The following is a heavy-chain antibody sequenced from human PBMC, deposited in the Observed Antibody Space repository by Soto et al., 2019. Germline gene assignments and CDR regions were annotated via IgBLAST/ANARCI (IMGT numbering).Heavy chain of an antibody. CDR1: GFTFSSYG. J-gene: IGHJ4*02. D-gene: IGHD3-16*02. Sequence: QVQLVESGGGVVQPGRSLRLSCAASGFTFSSYGMHWVRQAPGKGLEWVAVISYDGSNKYYADSVKGRFTISRDNSKNTLYLQMNSLRAEDTAVYYCAKDHGDYIWGSYQPLDYWGQGTLVTVSS. CDR2: ISYDGSNK. CDR3: AKDHGDYIWGSYQPLDY. V-gene: IGHV3-30*18.